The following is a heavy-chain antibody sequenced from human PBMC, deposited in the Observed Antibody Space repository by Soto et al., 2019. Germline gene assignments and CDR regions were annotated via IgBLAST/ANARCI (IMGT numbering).Heavy chain of an antibody. D-gene: IGHD2-2*01. CDR1: GGSISSYY. CDR3: AGDIVVVPAAPKYSSGGYYYYGMDV. Sequence: SETLSLTCTVSGGSISSYYWSWIRQPPGKGLEWIGYIYYSGSTNYNPSLKSRVTISVDTSKNQFSLKLSSVTAADTAVYYCAGDIVVVPAAPKYSSGGYYYYGMDVWGQGTTVTVSS. CDR2: IYYSGST. V-gene: IGHV4-59*01. J-gene: IGHJ6*02.